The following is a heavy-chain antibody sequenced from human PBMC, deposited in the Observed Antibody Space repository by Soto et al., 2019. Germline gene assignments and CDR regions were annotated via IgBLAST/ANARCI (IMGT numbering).Heavy chain of an antibody. D-gene: IGHD3-3*01. V-gene: IGHV3-30*18. CDR2: ISYDGSEQ. Sequence: GGSLRLCCAASGFTFSYYGMHWVRQAPGKGLEWVAVISYDGSEQKYADSVKGRFTIARDNSKNSLYLQVDSLRAEDTAVYYCAKDHRVTANPIYYFESWGQGTLVTVS. J-gene: IGHJ4*02. CDR1: GFTFSYYG. CDR3: AKDHRVTANPIYYFES.